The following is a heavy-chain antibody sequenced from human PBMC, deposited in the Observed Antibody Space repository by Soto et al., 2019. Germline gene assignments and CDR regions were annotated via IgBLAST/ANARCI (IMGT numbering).Heavy chain of an antibody. V-gene: IGHV3-30-3*01. CDR1: GFTFSSYW. D-gene: IGHD2-21*01. Sequence: PGGSLRLSCAASGFTFSSYWMSWVRQAPGKGLEWVAVISYDGSNKYYADSVKGRFTISRDNSKNTLYLQMNSLRAEDTAVYYCASGLFGPLYYYGMDVWGQGTTVTVS. CDR3: ASGLFGPLYYYGMDV. CDR2: ISYDGSNK. J-gene: IGHJ6*02.